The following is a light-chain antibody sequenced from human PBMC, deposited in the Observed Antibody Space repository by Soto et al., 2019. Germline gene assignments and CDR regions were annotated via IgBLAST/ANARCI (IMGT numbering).Light chain of an antibody. CDR2: DVS. CDR1: IDDVTAYYR. Sequence: QAVVTQPPSVSGSPGQSVTISCSGTIDDVTAYYRVSWYQQTPGTAPKLMIYDVSNRPSGVPDRFSGSRSGNTASLTISGLQAEDEGDYYCSVYTRTSTYVFGTGTQLTVL. V-gene: IGLV2-18*01. CDR3: SVYTRTSTYV. J-gene: IGLJ7*01.